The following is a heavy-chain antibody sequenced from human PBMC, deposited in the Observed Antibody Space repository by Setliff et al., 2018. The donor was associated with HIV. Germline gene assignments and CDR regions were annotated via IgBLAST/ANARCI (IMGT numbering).Heavy chain of an antibody. CDR2: INPNSGGT. CDR1: GDAFTDYY. Sequence: ASVKVSCKASGDAFTDYYIHWVRQAPGQGLEWMGWINPNSGGTNYAQKFQGRVTMTRDTSISTAFMDLSRLRSDDTAVYYCARDRGVYCISSSCYSPVDAFDIWGQGTMVTVSS. V-gene: IGHV1-2*02. J-gene: IGHJ3*02. D-gene: IGHD2-15*01. CDR3: ARDRGVYCISSSCYSPVDAFDI.